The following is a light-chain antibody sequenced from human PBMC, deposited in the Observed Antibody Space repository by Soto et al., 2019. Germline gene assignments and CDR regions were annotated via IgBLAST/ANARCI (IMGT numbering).Light chain of an antibody. Sequence: IVMTQSPGTLSLSPGERATLSCRASHSVNSNVAWYQQKPGQAPRLLINGASTRATGTPARFSGSGSGTEFTLTISSLQSEDIAVYYCQQHDDWPRTFGQGTKVDI. CDR3: QQHDDWPRT. CDR2: GAS. J-gene: IGKJ1*01. V-gene: IGKV3-15*01. CDR1: HSVNSN.